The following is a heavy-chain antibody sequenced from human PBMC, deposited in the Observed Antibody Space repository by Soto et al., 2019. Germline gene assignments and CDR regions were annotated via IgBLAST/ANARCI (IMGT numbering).Heavy chain of an antibody. CDR2: ISFDGSKK. Sequence: QVQLVESGGGVVQPGRSLRLSCAASGFTFSRYGMHWVRQAPGKGLEWVAVISFDGSKKYYAESVTGRFTISRDNSKNTLYLQVNSLRAEDTAVYYCAKEAGSVPFDFWGQGTLVTVSS. CDR1: GFTFSRYG. J-gene: IGHJ4*02. D-gene: IGHD2-2*01. V-gene: IGHV3-30*18. CDR3: AKEAGSVPFDF.